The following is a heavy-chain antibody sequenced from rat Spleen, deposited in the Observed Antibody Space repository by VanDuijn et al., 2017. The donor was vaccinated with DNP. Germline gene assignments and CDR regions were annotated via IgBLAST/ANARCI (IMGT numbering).Heavy chain of an antibody. Sequence: EVQLVESGGGLVQPGRSLKLSCAASGFTFSNYNMAWVRQAPKKGLEWVATISYDGSSTYYRDSVKGRFTISRDNAKSTLYLQMDSLRSDDTATYYCTRREFPFYFDFWGQGVMVTVSS. CDR1: GFTFSNYN. D-gene: IGHD4-3*01. V-gene: IGHV5-7*01. CDR2: ISYDGSST. J-gene: IGHJ2*01. CDR3: TRREFPFYFDF.